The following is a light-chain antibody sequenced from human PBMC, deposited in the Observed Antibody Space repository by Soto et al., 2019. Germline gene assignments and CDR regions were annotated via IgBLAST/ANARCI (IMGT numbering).Light chain of an antibody. CDR3: QTWGTGIHVV. CDR1: SGHRSDA. CDR2: LDSDGSH. J-gene: IGLJ2*01. Sequence: QSVLTQSPSASDSLGASVKLTFTLSSGHRSDAIAWHQQQPDKGPRYVMKLDSDGSHTKGDAIPDRFSGSSSGAERYLTMASLTSDDEAEYYCQTWGTGIHVVFGGGTKVTVL. V-gene: IGLV4-69*01.